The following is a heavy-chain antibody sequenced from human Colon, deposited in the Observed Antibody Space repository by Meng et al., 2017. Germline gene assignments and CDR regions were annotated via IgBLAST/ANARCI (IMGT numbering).Heavy chain of an antibody. Sequence: LEGSGPGLVGASGALSLACAVSGGSISSSNYWSWVRQPPGKGLEWIGQIYLSGSPSYNPSLESRVTISVDKSKNQLSLRLTSVTAADTAIYYCARHGGWHFDYWGQGTLVTVSS. J-gene: IGHJ4*02. CDR2: IYLSGSP. D-gene: IGHD6-19*01. CDR1: GGSISSSNY. V-gene: IGHV4-4*02. CDR3: ARHGGWHFDY.